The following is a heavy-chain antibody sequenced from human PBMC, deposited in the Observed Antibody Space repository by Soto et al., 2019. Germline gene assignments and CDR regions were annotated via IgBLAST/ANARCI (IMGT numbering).Heavy chain of an antibody. CDR1: GGSISSGGYY. CDR2: IYYSGST. CDR3: ARADSWSSGMDV. V-gene: IGHV4-31*03. J-gene: IGHJ6*02. Sequence: PSETLSLTCTVSGGSISSGGYYWSWIRQHPGKGLEWIGYIYYSGSTYYNPSLKSRVTISVDTSKNQFSLKLSSVTAADTAVYYCARADSWSSGMDVWGQGTTVTVSS. D-gene: IGHD6-6*01.